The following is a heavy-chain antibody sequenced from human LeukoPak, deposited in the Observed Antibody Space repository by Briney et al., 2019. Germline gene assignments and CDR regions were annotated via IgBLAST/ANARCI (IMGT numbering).Heavy chain of an antibody. CDR2: IIPIFGTA. CDR1: GGTFSSYA. V-gene: IGHV1-69*13. D-gene: IGHD6-13*01. CDR3: ARGAREQQPDYYYGLDV. J-gene: IGHJ6*02. Sequence: GASVKVSCKASGGTFSSYAISWVRQAPGQGLEWMGGIIPIFGTANYAQKFQGRVTITADESTSTAYMELRSLRSDDTAVYYCARGAREQQPDYYYGLDVWGQGTTVTVSS.